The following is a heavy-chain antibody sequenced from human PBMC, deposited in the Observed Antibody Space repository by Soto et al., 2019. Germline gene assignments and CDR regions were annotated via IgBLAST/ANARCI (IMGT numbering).Heavy chain of an antibody. D-gene: IGHD3-3*01. CDR1: GGTSTRYA. Sequence: QERLVQSGAGVRKPGSSVKVSCKVTGGTSTRYAINWVRQAPGQGLEWMGGIVPMFGTSKYAEKFQGRVTITADTSTNITYMELRSLRSEDTAVYYCNRGSEYDFLSGYLWGQGTPVSVSS. V-gene: IGHV1-69*06. J-gene: IGHJ4*02. CDR2: IVPMFGTS. CDR3: NRGSEYDFLSGYL.